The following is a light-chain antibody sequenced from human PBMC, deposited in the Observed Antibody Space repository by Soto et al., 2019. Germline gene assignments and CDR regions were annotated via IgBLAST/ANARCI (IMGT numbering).Light chain of an antibody. CDR3: QHYNSYSGA. V-gene: IGKV1-5*03. Sequence: DIQMTQSPSTLSGSVGDRVTITCRASQTISSWLAWYQQKPGKAPKLLIYKASTLKSGVPSRFSVSGSGTEFTLTISSLQPDDFATYYCQHYNSYSGAFGQGTKVDIK. CDR1: QTISSW. J-gene: IGKJ1*01. CDR2: KAS.